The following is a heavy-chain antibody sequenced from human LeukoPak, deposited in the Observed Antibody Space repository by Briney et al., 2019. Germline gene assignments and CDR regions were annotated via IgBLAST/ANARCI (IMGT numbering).Heavy chain of an antibody. V-gene: IGHV1-2*02. CDR2: INPNSGGT. D-gene: IGHD6-19*01. Sequence: ASVKVSCKASGYTFTSYYMHWVRQAPGQGLEWMGWINPNSGGTNYAQKFQGRVTMTRDTSISTAHMELSRLRSDDTAVYYCARVGDQWLVTYYFDYWGQGTLVTVSS. J-gene: IGHJ4*02. CDR1: GYTFTSYY. CDR3: ARVGDQWLVTYYFDY.